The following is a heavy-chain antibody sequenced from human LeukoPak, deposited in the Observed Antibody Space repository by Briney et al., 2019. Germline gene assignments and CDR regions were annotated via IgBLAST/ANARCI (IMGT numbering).Heavy chain of an antibody. CDR3: ARGGMTTVTIDY. CDR1: GDSISSGGYY. J-gene: IGHJ4*02. Sequence: SETLSLTCTVSGDSISSGGYYWSWIRQHPGKGLEWIGYIYYSGSTYYNPSLKSRVTISVDTSKNQFSLKLSSVTAADTAVYYCARGGMTTVTIDYWGQGTLVTVSS. V-gene: IGHV4-31*03. CDR2: IYYSGST. D-gene: IGHD4-11*01.